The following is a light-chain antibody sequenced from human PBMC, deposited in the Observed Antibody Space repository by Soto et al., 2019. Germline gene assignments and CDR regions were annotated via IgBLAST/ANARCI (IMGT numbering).Light chain of an antibody. CDR2: GAS. V-gene: IGKV3-15*01. CDR1: ESVRTS. Sequence: EIVLTQSPATLSVSPGERATLSCRASESVRTSLAWYQQKPGRSPSLLIYGASNRATGLPARFSGSGSGTEFTLTISSLQYENFAVYYCQQYSAWPRTFGQGTKLEFK. J-gene: IGKJ1*01. CDR3: QQYSAWPRT.